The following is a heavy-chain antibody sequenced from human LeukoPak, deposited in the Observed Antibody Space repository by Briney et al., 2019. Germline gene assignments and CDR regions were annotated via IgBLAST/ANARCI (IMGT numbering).Heavy chain of an antibody. V-gene: IGHV3-23*01. D-gene: IGHD6-19*01. CDR3: AKGVYSGGWSYYFDN. CDR2: LSGSGGST. J-gene: IGHJ4*02. Sequence: GGSLRLSCAASGFTFSNYAMTWVRQAPGKGLEWVSSLSGSGGSTYYANSVKGRFTISRDNSKNRLYLEVNSLRADDTAVYFCAKGVYSGGWSYYFDNWGQGTLVTVSS. CDR1: GFTFSNYA.